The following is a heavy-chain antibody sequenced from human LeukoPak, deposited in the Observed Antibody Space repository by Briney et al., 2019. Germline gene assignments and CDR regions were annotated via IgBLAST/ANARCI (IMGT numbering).Heavy chain of an antibody. D-gene: IGHD5-24*01. CDR2: ISGRLGDT. J-gene: IGHJ4*02. CDR1: GFTLSNYA. V-gene: IGHV3-23*01. CDR3: AKSGYNRLDY. Sequence: PGGSLRLSCAASGFTLSNYAMSWVRQAPGKGLEWVSAISGRLGDTYYPDSVKGRFTISRDNSKNTLHLQMDRLRAEDTAIYYCAKSGYNRLDYWGQGTLVTVSS.